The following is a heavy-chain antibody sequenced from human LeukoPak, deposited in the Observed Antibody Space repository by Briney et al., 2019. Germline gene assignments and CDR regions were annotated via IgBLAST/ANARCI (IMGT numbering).Heavy chain of an antibody. Sequence: SETLSLTCTVSGGSISSYYWSWIRQPPGQGLEWIGYIYYSGSTNYNPSLKSRVTISVDTSRNQFSLKLSPVTAADTAVYYCARDLGGATAPYYYYGMDVWGQGTTVTVSS. CDR1: GGSISSYY. CDR2: IYYSGST. J-gene: IGHJ6*02. CDR3: ARDLGGATAPYYYYGMDV. D-gene: IGHD1-26*01. V-gene: IGHV4-59*12.